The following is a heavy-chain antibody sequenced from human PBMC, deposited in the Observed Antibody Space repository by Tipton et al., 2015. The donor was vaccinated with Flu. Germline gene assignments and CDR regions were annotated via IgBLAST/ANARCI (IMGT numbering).Heavy chain of an antibody. J-gene: IGHJ5*02. CDR2: IYYSGST. CDR3: AKDIVDYAQEFFNWFDP. D-gene: IGHD2-15*01. V-gene: IGHV4-31*03. CDR1: GGSISSGGAY. Sequence: GLVKPSQTLSLTCTVSGGSISSGGAYWSWIRQHPGKGLEWIGCIYYSGSTYYNPSLESRLTISVDTSKNQFSLRMNSVTAADTAVYYCAKDIVDYAQEFFNWFDPWGQGTLVTVSS.